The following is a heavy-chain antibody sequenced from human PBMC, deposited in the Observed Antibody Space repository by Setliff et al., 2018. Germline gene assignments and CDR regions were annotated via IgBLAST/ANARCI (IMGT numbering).Heavy chain of an antibody. D-gene: IGHD3-3*01. J-gene: IGHJ6*02. V-gene: IGHV1-18*01. CDR3: ASDGQGNYNFWSGSYYYYGMDV. Sequence: ASVKVSCKASGYTFTSYGISWVRQAPGQGLEWMGWISAYNGNANYAQKLQGRVTMTTDTSTSTAYMELRSLRSDDTAVYYCASDGQGNYNFWSGSYYYYGMDVWGQGTTVTVSS. CDR2: ISAYNGNA. CDR1: GYTFTSYG.